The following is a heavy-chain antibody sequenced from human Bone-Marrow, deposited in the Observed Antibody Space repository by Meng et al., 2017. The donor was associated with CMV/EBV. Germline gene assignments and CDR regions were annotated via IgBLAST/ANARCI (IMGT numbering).Heavy chain of an antibody. CDR1: GYTFTSYY. J-gene: IGHJ4*02. CDR2: INPNSGGT. D-gene: IGHD3-22*01. CDR3: ARDHYYYDSSGYYYDFAY. V-gene: IGHV1-2*02. Sequence: ASVKVSCKASGYTFTSYYMHWVRQAPGQGLEWMGWINPNSGGTNYAQKFQGRVTMTRDTSISTAYMELSRLRSDDTAVYYCARDHYYYDSSGYYYDFAYWGQGHLV.